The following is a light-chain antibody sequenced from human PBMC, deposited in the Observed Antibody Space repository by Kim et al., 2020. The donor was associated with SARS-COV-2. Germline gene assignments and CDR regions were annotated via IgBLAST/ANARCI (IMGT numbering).Light chain of an antibody. CDR1: QSISSN. Sequence: EIVLTQSPATLSLSPGERATLSCRASQSISSNLAWYQQKPGQAPRLLIYDASNRATGIPARFGGSGSGTDFSLTISSLEPEDFAVYYCQQRSNWPLTFGQGTKLEIK. J-gene: IGKJ2*01. CDR3: QQRSNWPLT. V-gene: IGKV3-11*01. CDR2: DAS.